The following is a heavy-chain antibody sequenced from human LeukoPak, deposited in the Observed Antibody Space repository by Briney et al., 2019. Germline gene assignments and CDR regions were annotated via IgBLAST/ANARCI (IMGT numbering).Heavy chain of an antibody. V-gene: IGHV3-23*01. J-gene: IGHJ6*03. CDR1: GFTFSSFA. CDR2: ISSSGGGT. D-gene: IGHD2-15*01. CDR3: AKSYGSLGYCSGGSCYPANDYYYYMDV. Sequence: GGSLRLSCAASGFTFSSFAMSWVRQAPGGGLEWVSAISSSGGGTYYADSGKGRFTISRDNSKNTLYLKMNSLRAEDTAVYYCAKSYGSLGYCSGGSCYPANDYYYYMDVWGKGTTVTVSS.